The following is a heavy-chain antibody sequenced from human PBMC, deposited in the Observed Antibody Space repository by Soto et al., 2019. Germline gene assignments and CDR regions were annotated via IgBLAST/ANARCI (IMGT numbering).Heavy chain of an antibody. J-gene: IGHJ6*02. CDR2: IIPIFGTA. CDR1: GGTFSSYA. D-gene: IGHD3-3*01. CDR3: ARGRITIFGVVNQEYYYYGMDV. Sequence: GASVKVSCKASGGTFSSYAISWVRQAPGQGLEWMGGIIPIFGTANYAQKFQGRVTITADESTSTAYMELSSLRSEDTAVYYCARGRITIFGVVNQEYYYYGMDVWGQGTTVTVSS. V-gene: IGHV1-69*13.